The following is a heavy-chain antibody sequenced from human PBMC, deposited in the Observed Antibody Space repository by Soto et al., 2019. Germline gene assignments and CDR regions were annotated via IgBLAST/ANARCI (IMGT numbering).Heavy chain of an antibody. Sequence: SETLSLTCAVYGGSFSGYYWSWIRQPPGKGLEWVGEINHSGSTNYNPSLKSRVTISVDTSKNQFSLKLTSVTAADTAVYYCARYYDFWSGPFDHWGQGTLVTVSS. CDR2: INHSGST. D-gene: IGHD3-3*01. CDR3: ARYYDFWSGPFDH. CDR1: GGSFSGYY. J-gene: IGHJ4*02. V-gene: IGHV4-34*01.